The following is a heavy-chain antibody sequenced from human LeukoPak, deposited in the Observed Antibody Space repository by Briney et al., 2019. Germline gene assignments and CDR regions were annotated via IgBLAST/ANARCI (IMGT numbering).Heavy chain of an antibody. V-gene: IGHV3-48*01. D-gene: IGHD2-2*01. CDR1: GFTFGSYS. J-gene: IGHJ3*02. CDR2: ISSSSSTI. CDR3: ARDRPAAMFDAFDI. Sequence: GGSLRLSCAASGFTFGSYSMSWVRQAPGKGLEWVSYISSSSSTIYYADSVKGRFTISRDNAKNSLYLQMNSLRAEDTAVYYCARDRPAAMFDAFDIWGQGTMVTVSS.